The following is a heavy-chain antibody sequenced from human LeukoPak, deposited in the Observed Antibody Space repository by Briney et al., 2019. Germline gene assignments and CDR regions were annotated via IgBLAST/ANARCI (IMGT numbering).Heavy chain of an antibody. V-gene: IGHV7-4-1*02. J-gene: IGHJ5*02. CDR2: INTNTGNP. D-gene: IGHD6-19*01. CDR1: GYTFTSYA. Sequence: ASVKVSCKASGYTFTSYAMNWVRQAPGQGLEWMGWINTNTGNPTYAQGFTGRFVSSLDTSVSTAYLQISSLKAEDTAVYYCARDVVTAVAGTDNWFDPWGQGTLVTVSS. CDR3: ARDVVTAVAGTDNWFDP.